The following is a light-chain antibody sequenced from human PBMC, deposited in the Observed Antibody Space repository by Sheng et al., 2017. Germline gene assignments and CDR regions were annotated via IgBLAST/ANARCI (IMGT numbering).Light chain of an antibody. CDR1: QAISNY. Sequence: TQLTQSPSSLSASVGDRVTITCRASQAISNYLAWYQQKPGQAPKLLIYAATTLQPGVPSRFTGSGSGTDFTLTISGPQPEDFATYYCQQVNNYPITFGQGTQLAIK. V-gene: IGKV1-9*01. CDR2: AAT. J-gene: IGKJ5*01. CDR3: QQVNNYPIT.